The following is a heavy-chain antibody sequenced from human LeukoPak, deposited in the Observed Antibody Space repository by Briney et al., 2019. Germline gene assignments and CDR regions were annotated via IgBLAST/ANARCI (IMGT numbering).Heavy chain of an antibody. CDR2: IVVGSGNT. CDR1: GFTFTSSA. V-gene: IGHV1-58*01. Sequence: GASVKVSCKASGFTFTSSAVQWVRQARGQRLEWIGWIVVGSGNTNYAQKFQERVTITRDMSTSTAYMELSSLRSEDTAVYYCAAHPLSYWYFDLWGRGTLVTVSS. CDR3: AAHPLSYWYFDL. J-gene: IGHJ2*01.